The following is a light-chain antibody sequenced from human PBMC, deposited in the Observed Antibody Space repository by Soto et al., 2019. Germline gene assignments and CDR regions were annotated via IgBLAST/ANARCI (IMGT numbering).Light chain of an antibody. CDR2: SAS. CDR1: QSVSSK. CDR3: QPYNNWPPT. V-gene: IGKV3-15*01. J-gene: IGKJ2*01. Sequence: EIVMTQSPATLSLSPGQRATLSCRASQSVSSKLAWYQQRPGQAPRLLIYSASTRATGIPARFSGSGSGTEFTLTISSLQSEDFAVHYCQPYNNWPPTFGQGTKVDIK.